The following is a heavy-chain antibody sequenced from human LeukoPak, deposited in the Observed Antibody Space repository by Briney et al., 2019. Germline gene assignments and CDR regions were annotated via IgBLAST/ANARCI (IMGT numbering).Heavy chain of an antibody. CDR2: ISSSSSYI. D-gene: IGHD1-26*01. Sequence: GGSLRLSCAASGFTFSSYSMNWVRQAPGKGLEWVSSISSSSSYIYYADSVKGRFTISRDNAKHSPYLQMNSLRAEDTAVYSCARVGATGTQHWGQGTLVTVSS. CDR1: GFTFSSYS. CDR3: ARVGATGTQH. V-gene: IGHV3-21*01. J-gene: IGHJ1*01.